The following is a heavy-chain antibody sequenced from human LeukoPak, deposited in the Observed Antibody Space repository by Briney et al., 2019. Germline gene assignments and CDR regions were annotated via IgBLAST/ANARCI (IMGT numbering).Heavy chain of an antibody. Sequence: PGGSLRLSCAASGFTFSSYGMHWVRQAPGKGLEWVAVISYDGSNKYYADSVKGRFTISRDNSKNTLYLQMNSLRAEDTAVYYCAKDPEQQLAYFDYWGQGTLVTVSS. CDR1: GFTFSSYG. J-gene: IGHJ4*02. D-gene: IGHD6-13*01. V-gene: IGHV3-30*18. CDR2: ISYDGSNK. CDR3: AKDPEQQLAYFDY.